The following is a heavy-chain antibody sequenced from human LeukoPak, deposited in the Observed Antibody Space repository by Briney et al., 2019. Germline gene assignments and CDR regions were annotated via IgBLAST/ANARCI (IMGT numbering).Heavy chain of an antibody. V-gene: IGHV1-2*02. J-gene: IGHJ6*03. CDR3: ARGHRYGFLSGDHYYYYMDV. CDR2: INPKNGGT. D-gene: IGHD5-18*01. Sequence: ASVKVSCKASGYTFTGYYMYWVGQAPGQRLDWMGWINPKNGGTNYAQKVQGRVTMTRDTSISTAYMELRRLRSDDTAVYYCARGHRYGFLSGDHYYYYMDVWGKGTSVTISS. CDR1: GYTFTGYY.